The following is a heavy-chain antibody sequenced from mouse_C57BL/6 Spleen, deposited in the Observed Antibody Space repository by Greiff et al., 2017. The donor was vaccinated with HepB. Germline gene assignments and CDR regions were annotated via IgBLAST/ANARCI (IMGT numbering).Heavy chain of an antibody. CDR2: INPYNGGT. CDR1: GYTFTDYY. V-gene: IGHV1-19*01. D-gene: IGHD1-1*01. CDR3: ASPLYYGSNNYYAMDY. J-gene: IGHJ4*01. Sequence: VQLQQSGPVLVKPGASVKMSCKASGYTFTDYYMNWVKQSHGKSLEWIGVINPYNGGTSYNQKFKGKATLTVDKSSSTTYMELNSLTSEDSAVYYCASPLYYGSNNYYAMDYWGQGTSVTVSS.